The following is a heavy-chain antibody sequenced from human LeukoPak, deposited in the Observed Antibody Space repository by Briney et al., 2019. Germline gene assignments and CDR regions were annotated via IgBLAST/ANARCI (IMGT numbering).Heavy chain of an antibody. CDR3: AKVTSPQACSGTPCCPFGS. CDR2: LIGIGTST. Sequence: GGSLRLSCAASGFTFSTYAMKWVRQAPGKVLEWVSGLIGIGTSTHYADHVTGRFTISRDKSKHTIYLQMHRLRAEATAKYYCAKVTSPQACSGTPCCPFGSWGPETLVTVSS. V-gene: IGHV3-23*01. CDR1: GFTFSTYA. D-gene: IGHD2-2*01. J-gene: IGHJ4*02.